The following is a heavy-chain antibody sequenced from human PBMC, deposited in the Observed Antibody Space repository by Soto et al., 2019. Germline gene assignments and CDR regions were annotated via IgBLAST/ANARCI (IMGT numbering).Heavy chain of an antibody. D-gene: IGHD5-18*01. CDR2: IYYSGST. CDR1: GGSISSYY. J-gene: IGHJ6*03. V-gene: IGHV4-59*01. CDR3: ARERVDTAMGPYYYYYMDV. Sequence: QVQLQESGPGLVKPSETLSLTCTVSGGSISSYYWSWIRQPPGKGLEWIGYIYYSGSTNYNPSLKSRVTISVDTSKNQFSLKLSSVTAADTAVYYCARERVDTAMGPYYYYYMDVWGKGTTVTVSS.